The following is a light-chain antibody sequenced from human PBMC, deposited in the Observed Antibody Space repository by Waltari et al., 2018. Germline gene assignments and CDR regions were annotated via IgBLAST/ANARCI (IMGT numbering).Light chain of an antibody. CDR2: DVS. CDR1: SSDVGGYNY. V-gene: IGLV2-14*01. J-gene: IGLJ3*02. Sequence: QSALTQPASVSGPPGQSITISSTGTSSDVGGYNYVSCYQQHPGKVPKLLIFDVSNRPSGVSNRFSGSKSGNTASLTISGLQAEDESDYYCCSFPSRSTWVFGGGTKLTVL. CDR3: CSFPSRSTWV.